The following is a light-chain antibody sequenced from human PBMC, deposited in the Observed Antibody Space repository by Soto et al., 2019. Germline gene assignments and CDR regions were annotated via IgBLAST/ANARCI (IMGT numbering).Light chain of an antibody. CDR1: QSLLHSNGETY. CDR3: MQSMQLPLA. J-gene: IGKJ4*01. Sequence: DLVMTQTPLSLSVTLGQPASISCKSSQSLLHSNGETYLYWYLQKPGQPLQPLIYEVSNRFSGVRDRFSGSGSGTDFTQKISRVEAEDVGVYHCMQSMQLPLAFGGGTKVEIK. V-gene: IGKV2D-29*01. CDR2: EVS.